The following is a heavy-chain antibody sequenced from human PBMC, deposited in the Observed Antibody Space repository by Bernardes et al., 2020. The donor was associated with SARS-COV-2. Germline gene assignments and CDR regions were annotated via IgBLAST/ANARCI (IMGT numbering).Heavy chain of an antibody. V-gene: IGHV1-3*04. CDR3: ARDKGLVRGQNGMDV. CDR2: INTGNGNT. Sequence: ASVKVSCKTSGYTLTSYAMHWVRQDPGQRLEWMAWINTGNGNTEYSQKFQGRVTITRDTSASTAYMELSSLRSEDTAVYYCARDKGLVRGQNGMDVWGQGTTVTVSS. D-gene: IGHD3-10*01. CDR1: GYTLTSYA. J-gene: IGHJ6*02.